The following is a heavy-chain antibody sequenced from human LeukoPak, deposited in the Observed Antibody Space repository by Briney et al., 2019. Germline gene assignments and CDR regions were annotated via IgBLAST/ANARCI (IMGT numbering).Heavy chain of an antibody. CDR3: ARKGSNDAFDV. Sequence: ASVKVSCKASGYTFTDYCFHWVRQAPGQGLEWLGWINPNNGGTNYAQKFQGRVTMTRDTSISTVYMELSRLRSDDTAIYYCARKGSNDAFDVWGQGTMVTVSS. CDR1: GYTFTDYC. CDR2: INPNNGGT. J-gene: IGHJ3*01. V-gene: IGHV1-2*02.